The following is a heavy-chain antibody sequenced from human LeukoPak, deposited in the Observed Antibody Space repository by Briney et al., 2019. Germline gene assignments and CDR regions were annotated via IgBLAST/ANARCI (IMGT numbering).Heavy chain of an antibody. V-gene: IGHV1-69*13. CDR3: ARGPSYYYGSGSYYNIWFDP. J-gene: IGHJ5*02. Sequence: SVTVSCKASGGTFSNYAISWVRQAPGQGLECMGGIIPIFGTANYAQKFQGRVTITADESTSTAYMELSSLRSEDTAVYYCARGPSYYYGSGSYYNIWFDPWGQGTLVTVSS. CDR2: IIPIFGTA. CDR1: GGTFSNYA. D-gene: IGHD3-10*01.